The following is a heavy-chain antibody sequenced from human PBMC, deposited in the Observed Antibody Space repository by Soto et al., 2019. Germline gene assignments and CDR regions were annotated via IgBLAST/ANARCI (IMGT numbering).Heavy chain of an antibody. D-gene: IGHD3-16*01. J-gene: IGHJ4*02. V-gene: IGHV3-33*01. CDR1: GFTFSNYG. CDR3: ARDYDYPYNAFDY. CDR2: ILKDGSDQ. Sequence: QVQLAESGGGVVQPGRSLRLSCSATGFTFSNYGMHWVRQAPGKGLEWVAVILKDGSDQKYADSMKGRFTISRDNSENTLYLHMNSLRAEDTAVYYCARDYDYPYNAFDYWGQGTLVNVSS.